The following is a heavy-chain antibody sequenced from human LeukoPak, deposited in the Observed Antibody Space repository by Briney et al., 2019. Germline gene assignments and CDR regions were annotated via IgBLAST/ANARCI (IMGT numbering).Heavy chain of an antibody. V-gene: IGHV1-3*01. CDR1: GYILTSYG. CDR2: INAGNGNT. Sequence: ASVKVSCKASGYILTSYGMHWVRQAPGQRLEWMGWINAGNGNTKSSQKFQGRVTITRKTSAKTAYMELSGLRSEDTAVYYCARDSHPVTKGLYYYGMDVWGKGTTVTVSS. CDR3: ARDSHPVTKGLYYYGMDV. D-gene: IGHD4-17*01. J-gene: IGHJ6*04.